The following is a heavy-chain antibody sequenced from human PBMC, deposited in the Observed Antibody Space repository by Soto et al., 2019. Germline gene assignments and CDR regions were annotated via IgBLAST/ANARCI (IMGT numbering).Heavy chain of an antibody. CDR2: IYSGGST. J-gene: IGHJ6*03. V-gene: IGHV3-66*01. Sequence: GGSLRLSCAASGFTVSSNYMSWVRQAQGKGLEWVSVIYSGGSTYYADSVKGRFTISRDNSKNTLYLQMNSLRAEDTAVYYCARDFDDILTGPDGYYYYMDVWGKGTTVTVSS. CDR1: GFTVSSNY. D-gene: IGHD3-9*01. CDR3: ARDFDDILTGPDGYYYYMDV.